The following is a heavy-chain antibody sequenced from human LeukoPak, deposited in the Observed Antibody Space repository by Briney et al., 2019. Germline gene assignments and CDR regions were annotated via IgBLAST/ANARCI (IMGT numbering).Heavy chain of an antibody. CDR3: ANNGVSPNYYYGMNV. CDR2: IWYDGSNI. D-gene: IGHD2-8*01. V-gene: IGHV3-33*06. Sequence: GGSLRLSCATSGFTFSSYGMHWVRQAPGKGLEWVGVIWYDGSNIHYADSVQGRFTISRDSSKNMLYLQMNSLRAEDTGVYYCANNGVSPNYYYGMNVWGQGTTVTVSS. CDR1: GFTFSSYG. J-gene: IGHJ6*02.